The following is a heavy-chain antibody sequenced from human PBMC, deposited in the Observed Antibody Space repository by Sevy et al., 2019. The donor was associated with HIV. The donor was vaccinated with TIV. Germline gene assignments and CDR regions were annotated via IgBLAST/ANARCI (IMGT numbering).Heavy chain of an antibody. CDR2: ISSSSRYT. CDR3: ARVVYDDYGDYGFDY. J-gene: IGHJ4*02. CDR1: GFTFSDYY. V-gene: IGHV3-11*06. D-gene: IGHD4-17*01. Sequence: GGSLRLSCAASGFTFSDYYMSWIRQAPGKGLEWVSYISSSSRYTNYADSVKGRFTISRDNAKNSLYLQMNSLRAEDTAVYYCARVVYDDYGDYGFDYWGQGTLVTVSS.